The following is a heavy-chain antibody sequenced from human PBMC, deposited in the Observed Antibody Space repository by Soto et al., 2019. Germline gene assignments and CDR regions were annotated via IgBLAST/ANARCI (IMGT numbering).Heavy chain of an antibody. Sequence: ASVKVSCKASGYTFTGYYMHWVRQAPGQGLEWMGWINPNSGGTNYAQKFQGWVTMTRDTSISTAYMELSRLRSDDTAGYYCARDLYRRGSGSYYYYYYGMDVWGQGTTVTVSS. V-gene: IGHV1-2*04. CDR1: GYTFTGYY. J-gene: IGHJ6*02. CDR3: ARDLYRRGSGSYYYYYYGMDV. CDR2: INPNSGGT. D-gene: IGHD3-10*01.